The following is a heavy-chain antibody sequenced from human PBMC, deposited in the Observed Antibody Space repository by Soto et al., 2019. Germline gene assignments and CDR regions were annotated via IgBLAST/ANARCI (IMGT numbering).Heavy chain of an antibody. Sequence: SETLSLTCTVSGGSISSGDHYWSWIRQPPGKGLEWIGYIYYSGSTYYNPSLKSRVTISVDTSKNQFSLKLSSVTAADTAVYYCARDRYCSGGSCYWFDPWGQGTLVTVSS. D-gene: IGHD2-15*01. CDR1: GGSISSGDHY. CDR2: IYYSGST. CDR3: ARDRYCSGGSCYWFDP. V-gene: IGHV4-30-4*01. J-gene: IGHJ5*02.